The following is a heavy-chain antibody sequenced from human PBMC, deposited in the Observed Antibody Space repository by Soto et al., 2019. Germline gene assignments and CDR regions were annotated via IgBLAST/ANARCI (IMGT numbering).Heavy chain of an antibody. J-gene: IGHJ4*02. D-gene: IGHD1-26*01. V-gene: IGHV3-23*01. CDR3: AKVRDTTTAFEY. CDR2: ITHNGGIT. CDR1: GFTFSRDG. Sequence: GGSLRLSCAASGFTFSRDGMHCVRQAPGKGLEWVSLITHNGGITYYADSVKGRFTISRDNTKNTLFLQMNSLRAEDTAVYYCAKVRDTTTAFEYWGQGA.